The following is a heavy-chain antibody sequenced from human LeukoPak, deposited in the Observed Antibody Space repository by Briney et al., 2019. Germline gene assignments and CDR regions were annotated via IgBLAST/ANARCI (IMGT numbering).Heavy chain of an antibody. Sequence: GGSLRLSCAAYGFTFSNYWMTWVRQAPGKGLEWVANINQDGSELYYVDSVKGRFTISRDNSKNTLYLQMNSLRAEDTAVYYCARVTPQWLLSGSFDYWGQGTLVTVSS. CDR3: ARVTPQWLLSGSFDY. D-gene: IGHD3-3*01. V-gene: IGHV3-7*01. CDR2: INQDGSEL. CDR1: GFTFSNYW. J-gene: IGHJ4*02.